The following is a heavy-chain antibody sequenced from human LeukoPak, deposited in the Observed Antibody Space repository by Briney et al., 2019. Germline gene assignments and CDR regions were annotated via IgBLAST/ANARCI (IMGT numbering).Heavy chain of an antibody. D-gene: IGHD3-3*01. V-gene: IGHV1-18*01. Sequence: GASVKVSCKASGYTFTSYGISWVRQAPGQGLEWMGWISAYNGNTNYAQKLQGRVAMTTDTSTSTAYMELRSLRSDDTAVYYCARDLAIFGVATAAGYYYYMDVWGKGTTVTVSS. CDR3: ARDLAIFGVATAAGYYYYMDV. CDR2: ISAYNGNT. CDR1: GYTFTSYG. J-gene: IGHJ6*03.